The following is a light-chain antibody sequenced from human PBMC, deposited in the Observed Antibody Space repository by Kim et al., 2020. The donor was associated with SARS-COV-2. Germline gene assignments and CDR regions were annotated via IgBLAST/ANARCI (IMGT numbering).Light chain of an antibody. CDR2: YDD. V-gene: IGLV1-36*01. CDR1: SSNIGNNA. J-gene: IGLJ3*02. CDR3: AAWDDSLNGPV. Sequence: QRVTISCSGSSSNIGNNAVNWYQQLPGKAPKLLIYYDDLLPAGVSDRFSGSKSGTSASLAISGLQSEDEADYYCAAWDDSLNGPVFGGGTQLTVL.